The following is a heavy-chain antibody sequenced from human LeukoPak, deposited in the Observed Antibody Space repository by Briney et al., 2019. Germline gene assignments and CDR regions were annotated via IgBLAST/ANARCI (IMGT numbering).Heavy chain of an antibody. CDR1: GYTFTSYG. CDR2: INPNSGGT. V-gene: IGHV1-2*02. D-gene: IGHD3-16*01. J-gene: IGHJ4*02. Sequence: ASVKVSCKASGYTFTSYGISWVRQAPGQGLEWMGWINPNSGGTNYAQKFQGRVTMARDTSISTAYMELSRLRSDDTAVYYCARGPTMGITSDYWGQGTLVTVSS. CDR3: ARGPTMGITSDY.